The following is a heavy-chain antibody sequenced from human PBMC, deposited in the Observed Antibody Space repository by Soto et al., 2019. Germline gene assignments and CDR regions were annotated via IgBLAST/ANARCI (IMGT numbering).Heavy chain of an antibody. V-gene: IGHV3-48*01. CDR2: ISSSSSTI. J-gene: IGHJ3*02. CDR3: ARDLGYGHYFAFDI. Sequence: GGSLRLSCAASGFTFSSYSMNWVRQAPGKGLEWVSYISSSSSTIYYADSVKGRFTISRDNAKNSLYLQMNSLRAEDTAVYYCARDLGYGHYFAFDIWGQGTMVTVSS. CDR1: GFTFSSYS. D-gene: IGHD4-17*01.